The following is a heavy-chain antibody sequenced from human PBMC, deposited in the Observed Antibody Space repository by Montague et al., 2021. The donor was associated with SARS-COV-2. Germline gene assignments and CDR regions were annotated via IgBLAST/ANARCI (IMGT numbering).Heavy chain of an antibody. V-gene: IGHV4-61*02. CDR3: ARDDFRWDFDC. CDR2: IYTTGST. CDR1: GDSITSDVSY. Sequence: TLSLTCTVSGDSITSDVSYWSWIRQPAGKGLEWIGRIYTTGSTNYIPSLKSRLTISLDTSKNQFSLKLSSVTAADTAVHYCARDDFRWDFDCWGQGTLVTVSS. J-gene: IGHJ4*02. D-gene: IGHD2/OR15-2a*01.